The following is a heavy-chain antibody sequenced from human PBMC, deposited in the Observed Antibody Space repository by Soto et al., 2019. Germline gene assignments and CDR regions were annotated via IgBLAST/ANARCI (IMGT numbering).Heavy chain of an antibody. CDR1: GFTFSTYW. CDR3: ATAGSYRFDH. J-gene: IGHJ4*02. V-gene: IGHV3-74*01. D-gene: IGHD3-16*02. Sequence: EVQLVESGGGLVQPGGSLRLSCVGSGFTFSTYWMHWVRQAPGMGLEWVSRIDPDGSSTTYADAVKGRFTISRDNARNTPYLQMNSRRGEDTAVYYGATAGSYRFDHWGQPGTLVTGSS. CDR2: IDPDGSST.